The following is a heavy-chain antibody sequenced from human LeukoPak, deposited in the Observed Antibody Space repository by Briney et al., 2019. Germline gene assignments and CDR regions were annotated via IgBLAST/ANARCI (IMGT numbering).Heavy chain of an antibody. CDR3: ARDQYSSSPRGYYYYYMDV. CDR2: ISSSSSYI. D-gene: IGHD6-6*01. V-gene: IGHV3-21*01. Sequence: PGGSLRLSCAASGFTFSSYSMNWVRQAPGKGLEWVSSISSSSSYIYYADSVKGRFTISRDNAKNSLYLQMNSLRAEDTAVYYCARDQYSSSPRGYYYYYMDVWGKGTTVTVSS. J-gene: IGHJ6*03. CDR1: GFTFSSYS.